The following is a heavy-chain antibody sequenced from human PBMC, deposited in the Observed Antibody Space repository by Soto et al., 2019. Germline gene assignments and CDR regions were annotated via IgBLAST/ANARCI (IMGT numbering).Heavy chain of an antibody. J-gene: IGHJ3*02. V-gene: IGHV3-30-3*02. CDR1: GFTFSSYA. Sequence: GGSLRLSCAASGFTFSSYAMHWVRQAPGKGLEWVAVISYDGSNKYYADSVKGRFTISRDNSKNTLYLQMNSLRAEDTAVYYCVKRPDYYDSSGYYTPETDAYDIWGQGTMVTVSS. CDR2: ISYDGSNK. D-gene: IGHD3-22*01. CDR3: VKRPDYYDSSGYYTPETDAYDI.